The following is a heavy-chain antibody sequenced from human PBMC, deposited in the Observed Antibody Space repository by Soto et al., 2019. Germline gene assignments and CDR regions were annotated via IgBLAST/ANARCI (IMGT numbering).Heavy chain of an antibody. CDR2: IIPIFGTA. CDR1: GGTFSSYA. Sequence: QVQLVQSGAEVKKPGSSVKVSCKASGGTFSSYAISWVRQAPGHGLEWMGGIIPIFGTANYAQKFQGRVTITADESTSTAYMELSSLRSEDTAVYYCATQGNCSSTSCYSDWFDPWGQGTLVTVSS. J-gene: IGHJ5*02. V-gene: IGHV1-69*01. D-gene: IGHD2-2*01. CDR3: ATQGNCSSTSCYSDWFDP.